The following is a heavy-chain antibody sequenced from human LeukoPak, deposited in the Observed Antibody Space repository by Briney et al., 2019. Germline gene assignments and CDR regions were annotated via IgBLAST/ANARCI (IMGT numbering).Heavy chain of an antibody. D-gene: IGHD3-10*01. Sequence: SETLSLTCTVSGGSISSSSYYWGWIRQPPGKGLEWIGEINHSGSTNYNPSLKSRVTISVDTSKNQFSLKLSSVTAADTAVYYCARRYYGSGVDYWGQGTLVTVSS. J-gene: IGHJ4*02. CDR1: GGSISSSSYY. CDR2: INHSGST. V-gene: IGHV4-39*07. CDR3: ARRYYGSGVDY.